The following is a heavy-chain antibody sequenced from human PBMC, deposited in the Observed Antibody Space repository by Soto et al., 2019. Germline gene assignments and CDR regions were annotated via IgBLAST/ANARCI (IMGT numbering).Heavy chain of an antibody. V-gene: IGHV1-69*01. D-gene: IGHD3-10*01. CDR1: GGTFSSYA. Sequence: QVQLVQSGAEVKKPGSSVKVSCKASGGTFSSYAISWVRQAPGQGLEWMGGIIPIFGTANYAQKFQGRVTLTADESTSTAYMELSRLRSEDTAVYYCARDRSDSYGLDPRTNRRPNYYYYYGMDVWGQGTTVTVSS. CDR2: IIPIFGTA. CDR3: ARDRSDSYGLDPRTNRRPNYYYYYGMDV. J-gene: IGHJ6*02.